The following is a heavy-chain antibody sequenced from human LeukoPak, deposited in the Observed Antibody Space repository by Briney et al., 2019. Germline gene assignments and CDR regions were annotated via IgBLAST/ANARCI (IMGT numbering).Heavy chain of an antibody. V-gene: IGHV4-59*12. Sequence: SETLSLTCSVSGDSIINYYWSWIRQSPEKGLEWIGYIYYTGTTKYNPSLESRVFMSVDTSKNQFSLRLTSVTAADTAVYYCARDDGGSGYYYSNYWGQGTLVTVSS. D-gene: IGHD3-22*01. CDR1: GDSIINYY. CDR3: ARDDGGSGYYYSNY. CDR2: IYYTGTT. J-gene: IGHJ4*02.